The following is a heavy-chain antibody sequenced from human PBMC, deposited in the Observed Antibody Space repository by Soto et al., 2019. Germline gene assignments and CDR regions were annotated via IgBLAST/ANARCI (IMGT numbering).Heavy chain of an antibody. CDR3: ARDSSSCRGGHCYFDN. V-gene: IGHV3-72*01. D-gene: IGHD2-21*02. J-gene: IGHJ4*02. CDR2: IRSKANNFIT. CDR1: GFIFSDHF. Sequence: EVRLVESGGGLVQPGGSLRLSCAVSGFIFSDHFMDWVRQTPGKGLEWVGRIRSKANNFITEYAASVKGRFTISRDDSTTSLFLQTNSLRFEDTAVYFCARDSSSCRGGHCYFDNWGQGTLVTVSS.